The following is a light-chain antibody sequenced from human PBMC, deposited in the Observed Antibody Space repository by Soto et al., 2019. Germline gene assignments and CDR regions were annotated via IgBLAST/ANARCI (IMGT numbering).Light chain of an antibody. CDR1: SSNIGNNY. J-gene: IGLJ2*01. V-gene: IGLV1-51*01. Sequence: QSVLTQPPSVSAAPRQKVTISCSGSSSNIGNNYVSWYHRVPGTAPKLLIDDNNERPSGIPDRFSGSKSGTSATLDITGLQTGDEGDYYCGTWDSRLRVVVFGVGTKLTVL. CDR3: GTWDSRLRVVV. CDR2: DNN.